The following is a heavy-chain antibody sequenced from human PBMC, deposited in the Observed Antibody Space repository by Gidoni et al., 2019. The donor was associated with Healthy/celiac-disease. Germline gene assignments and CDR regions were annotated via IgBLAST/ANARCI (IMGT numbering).Heavy chain of an antibody. J-gene: IGHJ4*02. CDR2: ISSRSSII. CDR1: GFTFSTYS. Sequence: EVQLVESGGGLVQPGGSLRLSCAAPGFTFSTYSMNWVRQAPGKGLEWVSYISSRSSIIYYADSVKGRFTISRDNAKNSLYLQMNSLRAEDTAVYYCATDPSIPDYWGQGTLVTVSS. V-gene: IGHV3-48*01. D-gene: IGHD2-21*01. CDR3: ATDPSIPDY.